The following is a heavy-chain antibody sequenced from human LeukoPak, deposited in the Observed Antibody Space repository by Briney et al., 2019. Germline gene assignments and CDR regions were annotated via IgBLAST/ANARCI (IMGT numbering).Heavy chain of an antibody. D-gene: IGHD6-19*01. CDR2: IFYSGST. CDR1: SGSMSSSSYY. Sequence: PSETLTHTCTVSSGSMSSSSYYWGWIRQPPGKGLEWIGSIFYSGSTYYNPSLKSRVTISVDTPKNQFSLKLTSVTAADTAVYYCARDAGYNSGWDYWGQGTLVTVSS. CDR3: ARDAGYNSGWDY. V-gene: IGHV4-39*02. J-gene: IGHJ4*02.